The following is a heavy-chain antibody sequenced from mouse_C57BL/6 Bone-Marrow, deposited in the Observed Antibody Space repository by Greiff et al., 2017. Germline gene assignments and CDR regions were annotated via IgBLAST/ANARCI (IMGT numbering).Heavy chain of an antibody. V-gene: IGHV1-7*01. CDR3: ARGHYYGSSYVTWFAY. J-gene: IGHJ3*01. CDR2: INPSSGYT. CDR1: GYTFTSYW. D-gene: IGHD1-1*01. Sequence: QVQLQQSGAELAKPGASVKLSCKASGYTFTSYWMHWVKQRPGQGLAWIGYINPSSGYTKYNQKFKDKATLTADKSSSTAYMQLSSLTYEDSAVYYCARGHYYGSSYVTWFAYWGQGTLVTVSA.